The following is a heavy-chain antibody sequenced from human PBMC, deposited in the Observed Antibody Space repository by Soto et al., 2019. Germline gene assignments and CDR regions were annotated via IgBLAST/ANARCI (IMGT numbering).Heavy chain of an antibody. J-gene: IGHJ5*02. V-gene: IGHV4-59*01. Sequence: PSETLSLTCTVSGGSISSYYWSWIRQPPGKGLEWIGYIYYSGSANYNPSLKSRVTISVDTSKNQFSLKLSSVTAADTAVYYCARGVVVVPAAMYWFDPWGQGTLVTVSS. CDR2: IYYSGSA. D-gene: IGHD2-2*01. CDR3: ARGVVVVPAAMYWFDP. CDR1: GGSISSYY.